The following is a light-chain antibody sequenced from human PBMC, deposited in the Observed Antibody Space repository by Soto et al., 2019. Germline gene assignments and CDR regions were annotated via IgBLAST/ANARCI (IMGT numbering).Light chain of an antibody. CDR3: STFGGTGV. V-gene: IGLV2-14*03. CDR1: NRDIGRYDY. CDR2: DVT. J-gene: IGLJ1*01. Sequence: QSAVTQPDSVSGSPGQSIAISCIGTNRDIGRYDYVSWYQQHPGKAPKLIVYDVTNRASGVSDRFSGSKSGNTASLTITGLQPDDEADYYCSTFGGTGVFGTGTKLTVL.